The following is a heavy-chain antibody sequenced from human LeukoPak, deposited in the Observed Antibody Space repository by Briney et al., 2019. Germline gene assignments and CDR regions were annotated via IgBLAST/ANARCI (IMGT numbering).Heavy chain of an antibody. CDR3: ARQITMIEEGAFDI. J-gene: IGHJ3*02. Sequence: GASVTVSCTASGGTFNRYAISWVRQAPGQGLEWMGGIIPIIGTVNYAQKFQGRVTITADESTSTAYMELSSLRSEDTAVYYCARQITMIEEGAFDIWGQGTMVTVSS. CDR1: GGTFNRYA. D-gene: IGHD3-22*01. V-gene: IGHV1-69*13. CDR2: IIPIIGTV.